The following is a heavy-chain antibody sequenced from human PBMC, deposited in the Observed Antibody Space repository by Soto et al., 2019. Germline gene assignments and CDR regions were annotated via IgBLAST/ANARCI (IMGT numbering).Heavy chain of an antibody. CDR1: GFTFSRFG. CDR3: VGIFGGNVVWDDS. V-gene: IGHV3-30*03. CDR2: ISNDGSNQ. Sequence: QEQLVESGGGVVQPGKSLRLSCVVSGFTFSRFGMHWVRQAPGKGLEWVAVISNDGSNQDYADSVKGRFTTSRDNSNDTLYLQMSSLRLDDTAIYYLVGIFGGNVVWDDSWGQGTLVPVS. J-gene: IGHJ5*01. D-gene: IGHD1-26*01.